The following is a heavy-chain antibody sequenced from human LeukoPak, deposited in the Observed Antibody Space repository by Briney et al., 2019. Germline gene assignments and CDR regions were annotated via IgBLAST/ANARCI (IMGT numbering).Heavy chain of an antibody. J-gene: IGHJ4*02. CDR2: ITGSGAFT. CDR1: EITFIKYS. CDR3: AKRSAESSGYFDY. V-gene: IGHV3-23*01. Sequence: GGSLRLSCAASEITFIKYSMTWVRQAPGKGLEWVSAITGSGAFTDYADSVKGRFTISRDNSKNMLYLQMNSLRAEDTAVYYCAKRSAESSGYFDYWGQGTLVTVSS. D-gene: IGHD6-19*01.